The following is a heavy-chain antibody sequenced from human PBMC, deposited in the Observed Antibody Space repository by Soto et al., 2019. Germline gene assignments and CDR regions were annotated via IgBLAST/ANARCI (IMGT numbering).Heavy chain of an antibody. CDR3: ARVGGEITIFGVVIAPLDY. J-gene: IGHJ4*02. D-gene: IGHD3-3*01. V-gene: IGHV3-21*01. CDR1: GFTFSSYS. CDR2: ISSRSRYI. Sequence: EVQLVESGGGLVKPGGSLSLSCAASGFTFSSYSMNWVRQAPGKGLEWVSSISSRSRYIYYADSVKGRFTISRDNAKNPLYLQMNSLRAEDTAVYYCARVGGEITIFGVVIAPLDYWGQGTLVTVSS.